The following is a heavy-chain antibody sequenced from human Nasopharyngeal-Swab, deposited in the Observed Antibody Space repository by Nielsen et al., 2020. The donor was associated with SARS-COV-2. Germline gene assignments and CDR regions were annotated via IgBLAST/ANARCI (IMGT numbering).Heavy chain of an antibody. CDR1: GYSFVNHW. J-gene: IGHJ3*02. CDR2: VYPGNSEV. Sequence: GESLKISCLASGYSFVNHWIGWVRQKPGKGLEWMGMVYPGNSEVAYSPSFQGQVTISADKSIGTAYLQWSSLKASDTAMYYCARQVYGDYDHAFDIWGQGTMVTVSS. CDR3: ARQVYGDYDHAFDI. V-gene: IGHV5-51*01. D-gene: IGHD4-17*01.